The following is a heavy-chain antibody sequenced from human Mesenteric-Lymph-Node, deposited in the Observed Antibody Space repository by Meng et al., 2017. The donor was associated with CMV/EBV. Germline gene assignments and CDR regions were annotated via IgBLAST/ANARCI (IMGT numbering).Heavy chain of an antibody. CDR3: AKEADSSSFPINWFDP. D-gene: IGHD6-6*01. Sequence: GESLKISCAASGFTFSSYAMSWVRQAPGKGLEWVSATSGSGGSTYYADSVKGRFTISRDNSKNTLYLQMNSLRAEDTAVYYCAKEADSSSFPINWFDPWGQGTLVTVSS. CDR2: TSGSGGST. J-gene: IGHJ5*02. CDR1: GFTFSSYA. V-gene: IGHV3-23*01.